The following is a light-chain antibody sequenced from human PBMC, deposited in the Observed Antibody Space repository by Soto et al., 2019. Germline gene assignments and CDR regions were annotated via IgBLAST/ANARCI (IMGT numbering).Light chain of an antibody. CDR2: GAS. CDR3: QQYGSSPLFT. CDR1: QSVSSSY. V-gene: IGKV3-20*01. Sequence: EIVLTQSPGTLSLSPGERATLSCRASQSVSSSYLAWYQQKPGQAPRLLIDGASSRATGIPDRFSGSWSGTDFTLTISRLEPEDFAVYYCQQYGSSPLFTFGPGTKVDIK. J-gene: IGKJ3*01.